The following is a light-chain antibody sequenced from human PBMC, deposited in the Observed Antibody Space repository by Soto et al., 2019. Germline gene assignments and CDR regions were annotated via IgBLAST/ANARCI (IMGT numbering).Light chain of an antibody. V-gene: IGKV3-20*01. Sequence: IVLTQSPGTLSLSPGERATLSCRAIQSVRGTSLAWYQQKPGQAPRLLIYDASSRATGIPDRFSGGGSGTDFTLTISRLEPEDFAVYYCQHYGSSPPITFGQGTRLEIK. J-gene: IGKJ5*01. CDR2: DAS. CDR3: QHYGSSPPIT. CDR1: QSVRGTS.